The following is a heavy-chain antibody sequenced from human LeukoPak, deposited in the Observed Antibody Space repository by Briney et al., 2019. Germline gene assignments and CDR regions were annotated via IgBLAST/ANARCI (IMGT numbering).Heavy chain of an antibody. CDR2: ISFDGSHQ. V-gene: IGHV3-30*07. CDR3: ARRRYNWNAIDY. D-gene: IGHD1-20*01. Sequence: GGSLRLSCSASGFVFSDYPLHWIRQSPGKGPEWVAVISFDGSHQYYADSVKGRFTISRDNAKNSLYLQMNSLRAEDTAVYYCARRRYNWNAIDYWGQGTLVTVSS. CDR1: GFVFSDYP. J-gene: IGHJ4*02.